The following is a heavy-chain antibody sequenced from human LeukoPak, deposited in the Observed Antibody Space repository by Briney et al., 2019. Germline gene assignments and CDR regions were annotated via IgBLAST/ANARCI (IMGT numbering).Heavy chain of an antibody. CDR1: GGSISSYY. CDR3: ARIPGKWFDP. CDR2: IYYSGST. D-gene: IGHD1-26*01. J-gene: IGHJ5*02. Sequence: SETLSLICTVSGGSISSYYWSWIRQPPGKGLEWIGYIYYSGSTNYNPSLKSRVTISVDTSKNQFSLKLSSVTAADTAVYYCARIPGKWFDPWGQGTLVTVSS. V-gene: IGHV4-59*08.